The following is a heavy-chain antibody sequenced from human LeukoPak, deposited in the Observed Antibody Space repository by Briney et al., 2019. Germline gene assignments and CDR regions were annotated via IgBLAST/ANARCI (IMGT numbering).Heavy chain of an antibody. CDR3: ARASYSYDISGWVPFDY. CDR2: IYTSGST. D-gene: IGHD3-22*01. V-gene: IGHV4-61*02. CDR1: GYSISSGYY. Sequence: SETLSLTCTVSGYSISSGYYWSWIRQPAGKGLEWIGRIYTSGSTTYNPSLKSRVTISGDTSENQFSLRLSSVTAADTAVYYCARASYSYDISGWVPFDYWGQGTLVTVSS. J-gene: IGHJ4*02.